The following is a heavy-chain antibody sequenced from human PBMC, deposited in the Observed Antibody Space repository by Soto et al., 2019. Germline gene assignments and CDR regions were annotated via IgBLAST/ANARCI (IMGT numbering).Heavy chain of an antibody. Sequence: SETLSLTCAVYGGSFSGHYWSWIRQPPGKGLEWIGYIYYSGSINYNPSLKSRVTISVDTSKNQFSLKLNSMTAADTAVYYCARHNYGSGSTYFDYWGQGTLVTVSS. CDR1: GGSFSGHY. CDR2: IYYSGSI. CDR3: ARHNYGSGSTYFDY. J-gene: IGHJ4*02. D-gene: IGHD3-10*01. V-gene: IGHV4-59*08.